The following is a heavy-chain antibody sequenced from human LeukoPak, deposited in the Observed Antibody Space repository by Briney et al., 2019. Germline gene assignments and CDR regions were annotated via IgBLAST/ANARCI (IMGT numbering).Heavy chain of an antibody. CDR2: ISGSGGST. CDR1: GFTLVSYA. CDR3: AKDRIIGTTGWFDP. J-gene: IGHJ5*02. Sequence: PGGSLRLSCAASGFTLVSYAMSWVRQAPGKGLEWVSTISGSGGSTYYADSVKGRFSISRDDSKNTLYLQMNSLRAEDTAVYYCAKDRIIGTTGWFDPWGQGTLVTVSS. D-gene: IGHD1-20*01. V-gene: IGHV3-23*01.